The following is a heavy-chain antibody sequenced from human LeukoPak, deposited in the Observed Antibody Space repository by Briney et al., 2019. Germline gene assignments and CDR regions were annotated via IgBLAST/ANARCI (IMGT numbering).Heavy chain of an antibody. CDR2: INAGNGNT. Sequence: APVKVSCKASGYTFTSYAMHWVRQAPGQRLEWMGWINAGNGNTKYSQKFQGRVTITRDTSASTAYMELSSLRSEDTAVYYCALGSGSYDWWFDPWGQGTLVTVSP. D-gene: IGHD3-10*01. CDR3: ALGSGSYDWWFDP. V-gene: IGHV1-3*01. J-gene: IGHJ5*02. CDR1: GYTFTSYA.